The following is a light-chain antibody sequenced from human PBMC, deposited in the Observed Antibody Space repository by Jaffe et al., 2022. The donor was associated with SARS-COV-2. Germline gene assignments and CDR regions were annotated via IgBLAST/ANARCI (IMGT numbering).Light chain of an antibody. CDR2: KDS. CDR1: ALPKQY. V-gene: IGLV3-25*03. CDR3: QSADSSGTPPYVV. Sequence: SYELTQPPSVSVSPGQTARITCSGDALPKQYAYWYQQKPGQAPVLVIYKDSERPSGIPERFSGSSSGTTVTLTISGVQAEDEADYYCQSADSSGTPPYVVFGGGTKLTVL. J-gene: IGLJ2*01.